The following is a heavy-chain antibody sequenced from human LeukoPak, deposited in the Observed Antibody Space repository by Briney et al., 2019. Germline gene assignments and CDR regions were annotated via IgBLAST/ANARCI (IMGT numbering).Heavy chain of an antibody. Sequence: EASVKVSCKASGGTFSSYAISWVRQAPGQRLEWMGWINAGNGNTKYSQKFQGRVTITRDTSASTAYMELSSLRSEDTAVYYCARGAAASDWFDPWGQGTLVTVSS. J-gene: IGHJ5*02. D-gene: IGHD2-2*01. CDR2: INAGNGNT. CDR3: ARGAAASDWFDP. CDR1: GGTFSSYA. V-gene: IGHV1-3*01.